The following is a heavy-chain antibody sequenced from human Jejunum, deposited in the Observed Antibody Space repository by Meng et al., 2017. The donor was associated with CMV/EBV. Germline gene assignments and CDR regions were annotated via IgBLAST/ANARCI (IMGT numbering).Heavy chain of an antibody. CDR3: ARDSYSHSSGSYNWFDL. D-gene: IGHD3-10*01. CDR2: VHHSGST. Sequence: ASITSYYWSWIRQPPGKGLEWIGFVHHSGSTNYNPSLKSRLTMSVETSKNQFSLTLSSVTAADTAVYYCARDSYSHSSGSYNWFDLWGQGTLVTVSS. CDR1: ASITSYY. J-gene: IGHJ5*02. V-gene: IGHV4-59*01.